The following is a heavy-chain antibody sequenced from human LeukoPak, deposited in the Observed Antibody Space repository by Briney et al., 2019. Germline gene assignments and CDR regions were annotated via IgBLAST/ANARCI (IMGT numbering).Heavy chain of an antibody. J-gene: IGHJ6*03. CDR2: IYYSGSA. CDR1: GGSISSYY. D-gene: IGHD2-2*01. CDR3: ARDTADPGYYYYYMDV. Sequence: WETLSLTCTVSGGSISSYYWSWIRQPPGKGLEWIGYIYYSGSANYNPSLKSRVTISVDTSKNQFSLKLSSVTAADTAVYYCARDTADPGYYYYYMDVWGKGTTVTVSS. V-gene: IGHV4-59*01.